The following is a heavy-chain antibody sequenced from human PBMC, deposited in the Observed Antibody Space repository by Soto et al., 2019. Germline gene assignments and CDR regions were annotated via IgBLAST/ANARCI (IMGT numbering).Heavy chain of an antibody. CDR1: GDSISSSPYHY. CDR3: ARHDSGAYQSVFEI. V-gene: IGHV4-39*01. Sequence: QLQLQESGPGLVKPSETLSLTCTVSGDSISSSPYHYWGWIRQPPGMGLEWIGSIYSTGSTYYKPSLKIRVTISVDTSRKQFSLKLTSVTAADTAVYYCARHDSGAYQSVFEIWGQGTAVTVSS. CDR2: IYSTGST. D-gene: IGHD1-26*01. J-gene: IGHJ3*02.